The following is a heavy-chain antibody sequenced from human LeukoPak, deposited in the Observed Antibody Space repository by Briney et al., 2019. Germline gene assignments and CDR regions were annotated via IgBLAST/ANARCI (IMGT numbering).Heavy chain of an antibody. CDR1: GGSISSYY. V-gene: IGHV4-59*01. J-gene: IGHJ4*02. D-gene: IGHD6-13*01. CDR2: IYYSGST. Sequence: PSETLSLTCTVSGGSISSYYWSWTRQPPGKGLEWIGYIYYSGSTNYNPSLKSRVTISVDTSKNQFSLKLSSVTAADTAVYYCARASFGAAAGTALDYWGQGTLVTVSS. CDR3: ARASFGAAAGTALDY.